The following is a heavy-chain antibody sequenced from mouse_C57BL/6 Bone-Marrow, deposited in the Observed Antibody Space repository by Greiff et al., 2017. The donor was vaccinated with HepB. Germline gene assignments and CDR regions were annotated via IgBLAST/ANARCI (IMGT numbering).Heavy chain of an antibody. Sequence: EVQLQQSGPELVKPGASVKISCKASGYTFTDYYMNWVKQSHGKSLEWIGDINPNNGGTSYNQKFKGKATLTVDKSSSTAYMELRSLTSEDSAVYYWARGYYGSSYGFAYWGQGTRVTVSA. J-gene: IGHJ3*01. CDR2: INPNNGGT. D-gene: IGHD1-1*01. V-gene: IGHV1-26*01. CDR1: GYTFTDYY. CDR3: ARGYYGSSYGFAY.